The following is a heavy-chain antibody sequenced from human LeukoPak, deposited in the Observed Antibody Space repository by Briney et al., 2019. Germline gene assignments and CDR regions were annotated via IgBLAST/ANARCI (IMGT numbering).Heavy chain of an antibody. J-gene: IGHJ4*02. CDR2: IYYSGST. Sequence: SETLSLTCTVSGGSISSHYWSWIRQPPGKGLEWIGEIYYSGSTDYNPSLKSRVTISVDTSKNQFSLKLSSVTAADTAVYYCARARSQTLWFDYWGQGTLVTVSS. D-gene: IGHD2-15*01. CDR3: ARARSQTLWFDY. V-gene: IGHV4-59*11. CDR1: GGSISSHY.